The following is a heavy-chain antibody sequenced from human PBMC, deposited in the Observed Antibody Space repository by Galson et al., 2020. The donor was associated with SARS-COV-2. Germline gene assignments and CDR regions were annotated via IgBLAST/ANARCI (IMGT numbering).Heavy chain of an antibody. Sequence: QLGESLKISCAASGITFSSYAMHWVRKAPGKGLEWVAVISYDGSNKYYADSVKGRFTISRDNSKNTLYRQMNSLRAEDTAVYYCARETKDYSNYGLCAFDIWGQVTMVTVSA. J-gene: IGHJ3*02. CDR1: GITFSSYA. CDR3: ARETKDYSNYGLCAFDI. D-gene: IGHD4-4*01. CDR2: ISYDGSNK. V-gene: IGHV3-30*04.